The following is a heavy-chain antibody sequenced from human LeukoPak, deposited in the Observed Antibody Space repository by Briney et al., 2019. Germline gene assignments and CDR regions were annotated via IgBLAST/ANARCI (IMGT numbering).Heavy chain of an antibody. CDR1: GFTVSSSY. CDR3: ARIHTSGFYFED. Sequence: GGSLRLSCAASGFTVSSSYMSWVRQAPGKRLEWISVIYSGGTPYYGVSVKGRSTISRDNSKNAVYLEMSSLTADDTAVYYCARIHTSGFYFEDWGQGTLVFVFS. D-gene: IGHD6-19*01. V-gene: IGHV3-53*01. CDR2: IYSGGTP. J-gene: IGHJ4*02.